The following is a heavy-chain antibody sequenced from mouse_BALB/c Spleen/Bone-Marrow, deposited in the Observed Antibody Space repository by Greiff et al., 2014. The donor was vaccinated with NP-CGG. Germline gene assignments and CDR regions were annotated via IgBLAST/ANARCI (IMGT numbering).Heavy chain of an antibody. J-gene: IGHJ3*01. V-gene: IGHV1-61*01. D-gene: IGHD1-1*01. Sequence: QGQLKQSGAEVGRPGALVKLSCKASGYSFTRYWVKWGEQRAGNGLEGICMIHPSDTETRLNQRFKDKATLTVDKSSSTAYMQLNSPTSEDSAVYYCARLEGNYGSTFAYWGQGTLVTVSA. CDR3: ARLEGNYGSTFAY. CDR1: GYSFTRYW. CDR2: IHPSDTET.